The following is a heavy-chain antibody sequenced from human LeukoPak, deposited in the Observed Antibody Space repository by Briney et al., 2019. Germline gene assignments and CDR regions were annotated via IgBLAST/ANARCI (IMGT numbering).Heavy chain of an antibody. V-gene: IGHV3-48*01. CDR2: ISSGGSIM. J-gene: IGHJ4*02. Sequence: GGSLRLSCGASGYTFSDYTMNWVRQAPGKGPEWISYISSGGSIMHYADSVKGRFTISRDNVENSLYLQMNSLRVEDTAVYYCTRDLEYWGQGVLVTVSS. CDR3: TRDLEY. CDR1: GYTFSDYT.